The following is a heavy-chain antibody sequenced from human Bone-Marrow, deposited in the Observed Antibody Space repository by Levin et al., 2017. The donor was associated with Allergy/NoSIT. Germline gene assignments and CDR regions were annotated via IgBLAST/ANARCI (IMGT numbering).Heavy chain of an antibody. CDR2: MSFDGSNE. CDR3: TTLCGGDCPNWVDP. CDR1: GFPFSLFG. Sequence: PGGSLRLSCAASGFPFSLFGMHWVRQAPGKGLEWVGVMSFDGSNEYYADSVKGRFTISRDNSKKMLYLHMNSLRTEDTAVYYCTTLCGGDCPNWVDPWGQGTRVTVSS. J-gene: IGHJ5*02. V-gene: IGHV3-30*03. D-gene: IGHD2-21*02.